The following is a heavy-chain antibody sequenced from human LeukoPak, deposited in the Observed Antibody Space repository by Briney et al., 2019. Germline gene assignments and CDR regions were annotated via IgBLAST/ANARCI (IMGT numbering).Heavy chain of an antibody. CDR2: ISSSSSTI. Sequence: GGSLRLSCAASGFTFSSYSMNWVRQAPGKGLEWVSYISSSSSTIYYADSVKGRFTISRDNAKNSLYLQMNSLRAEDTAVYYCARDRGWELLTSHYYYGMDVWGQGTTVTVSS. CDR3: ARDRGWELLTSHYYYGMDV. CDR1: GFTFSSYS. D-gene: IGHD1-26*01. V-gene: IGHV3-48*01. J-gene: IGHJ6*02.